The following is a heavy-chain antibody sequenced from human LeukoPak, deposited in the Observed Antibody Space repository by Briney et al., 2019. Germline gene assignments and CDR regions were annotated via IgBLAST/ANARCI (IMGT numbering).Heavy chain of an antibody. J-gene: IGHJ4*02. CDR1: RFTFSTYA. V-gene: IGHV3-23*01. D-gene: IGHD2-15*01. CDR3: ATVKRDCSGGTCYSYDY. Sequence: PGGSLRLSCVASRFTFSTYAVSWVRQAPGKGLEWGSAISSNGDITYYADPAGGRFTIPRDNSKNTVFLQMNSLRADDTGVYYCATVKRDCSGGTCYSYDYWGQRTLVTVSS. CDR2: ISSNGDIT.